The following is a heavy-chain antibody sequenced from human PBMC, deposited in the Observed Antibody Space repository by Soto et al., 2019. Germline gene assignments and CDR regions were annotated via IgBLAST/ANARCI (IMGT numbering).Heavy chain of an antibody. CDR2: IKQDGSHK. V-gene: IGHV3-7*01. CDR1: GFTVSSNY. CDR3: ATSTRDPGNY. J-gene: IGHJ4*02. Sequence: PGGSLRLSCAASGFTVSSNYVRWVRQAPGKGLEWVANIKQDGSHKDYVPSVKGRFTISRDNAKNSLYLQMNSLRAEDAAVYYCATSTRDPGNYWGQGTLVTVSS. D-gene: IGHD1-26*01.